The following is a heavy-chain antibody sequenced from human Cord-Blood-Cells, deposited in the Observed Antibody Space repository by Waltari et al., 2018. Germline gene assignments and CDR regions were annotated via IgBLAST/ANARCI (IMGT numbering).Heavy chain of an antibody. Sequence: QVQLVESGGGLVKPGGSLRLSCAASGFTFSDYYMRWIRQAPGKGRCLVSYISSSGSTISYADSVKGRFTISRDNAKNSLYLQMNSLRAEDTAVYYCASYPPLDFWSGDAFDIWGQGTMVTVSS. D-gene: IGHD3-3*01. J-gene: IGHJ3*02. V-gene: IGHV3-11*01. CDR2: ISSSGSTI. CDR3: ASYPPLDFWSGDAFDI. CDR1: GFTFSDYY.